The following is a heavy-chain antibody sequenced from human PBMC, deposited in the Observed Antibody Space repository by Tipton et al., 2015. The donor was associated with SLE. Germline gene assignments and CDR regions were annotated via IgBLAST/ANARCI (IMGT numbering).Heavy chain of an antibody. V-gene: IGHV4-4*07. Sequence: GLVKPSETLFLTCNVSDASMNSYFWNWIRQPAGKGLEWIGRLSLSDKNNYNPSLQSRVTMSVDTSKSQFSLEVRSVTATDTAVYFCAGSKVTTARDSFDIWGPGTVVVVSP. CDR3: AGSKVTTARDSFDI. J-gene: IGHJ3*02. CDR1: DASMNSYF. CDR2: LSLSDKN. D-gene: IGHD4-17*01.